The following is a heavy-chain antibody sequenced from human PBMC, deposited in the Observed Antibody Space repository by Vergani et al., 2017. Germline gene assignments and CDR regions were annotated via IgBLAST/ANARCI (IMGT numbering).Heavy chain of an antibody. CDR1: GFTFDDYA. CDR3: AKGHHYSGSYIRYFDY. D-gene: IGHD1-26*01. J-gene: IGHJ4*02. CDR2: ISGSGGST. V-gene: IGHV3-23*04. Sequence: EVQLVESGGGLVQPGRSLRLSCAASGFTFDDYAMHWVRQAPGKGLEWVSAISGSGGSTYYADSVKGRFTISRDNSKNTLYLQMNSLRAEDTAVYYCAKGHHYSGSYIRYFDYWGQGTLVTVSS.